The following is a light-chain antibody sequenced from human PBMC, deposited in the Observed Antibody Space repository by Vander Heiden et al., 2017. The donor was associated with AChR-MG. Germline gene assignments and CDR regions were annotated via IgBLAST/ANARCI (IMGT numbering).Light chain of an antibody. CDR3: QQDSSYPLT. CDR2: AAS. V-gene: IGKV1-8*01. CDR1: QGISSY. J-gene: IGKJ4*01. Sequence: AIRMTQSPSSFSASTGDRVTITCRASQGISSYLAWYQQKPVKAPKLLIYAASTLQSRVPSRFSGSGSGTDFTLTISCLQSEDIATYYCQQDSSYPLTFGGGTKVEIK.